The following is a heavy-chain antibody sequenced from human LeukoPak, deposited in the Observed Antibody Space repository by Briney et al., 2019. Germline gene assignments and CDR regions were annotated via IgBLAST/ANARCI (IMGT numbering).Heavy chain of an antibody. V-gene: IGHV5-51*01. D-gene: IGHD4-17*01. CDR2: IYPGDSDT. CDR1: GYSFTSYW. CDR3: ARIYGDYEEANWFDP. Sequence: GESLKISCKGSGYSFTSYWIGWVRQMPGKGLEWMGIIYPGDSDTRYSPSFQGQVTISADKSISTAYLQWSSLKASDTAMYYCARIYGDYEEANWFDPWGQGTLVTVSS. J-gene: IGHJ5*02.